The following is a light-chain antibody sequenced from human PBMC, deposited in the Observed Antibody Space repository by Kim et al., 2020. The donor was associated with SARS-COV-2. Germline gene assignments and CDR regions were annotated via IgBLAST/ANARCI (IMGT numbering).Light chain of an antibody. CDR2: QVS. CDR3: MQGTHWPFT. J-gene: IGKJ3*01. CDR1: QGLVYRNGNTY. Sequence: DVVMTQSPLSLPVTLGQPASISCRSSQGLVYRNGNTYLSWFHQRPGQSPRRLIYQVSIRDSGVPDRFSGGGSGTDFTLIISTVEAEDVGTYYCMQGTHWPFTFGPGTKVDI. V-gene: IGKV2-30*01.